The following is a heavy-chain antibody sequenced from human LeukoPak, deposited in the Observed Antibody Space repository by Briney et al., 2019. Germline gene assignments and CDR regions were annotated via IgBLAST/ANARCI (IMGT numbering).Heavy chain of an antibody. V-gene: IGHV4-4*07. CDR2: IYTSGST. CDR1: GGSISSYY. D-gene: IGHD3-22*01. CDR3: ARDIEYYDSSGFPTYYFDY. J-gene: IGHJ4*02. Sequence: SETLSLTCTVSGGSISSYYWSWIRQPAGKGLEWIGHIYTSGSTNYNPSLKSRVTMSVDTSKNQFSLKLSSVTAADTAVYYCARDIEYYDSSGFPTYYFDYWGQGTLVTVSS.